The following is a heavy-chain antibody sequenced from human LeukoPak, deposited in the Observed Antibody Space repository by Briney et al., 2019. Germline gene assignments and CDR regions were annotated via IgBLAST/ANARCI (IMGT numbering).Heavy chain of an antibody. D-gene: IGHD6-13*01. V-gene: IGHV4-34*01. CDR3: AREVVAATGTVDY. CDR1: GGSLSGYY. Sequence: SETLSLTCAVYGGSLSGYYWSWIRQSPGKGLEWIGEINHTGSTNYNPSLKSRVTISVDTSKNQFSLKLSSVTAADTAVYYCAREVVAATGTVDYWGQGTLVTVSS. J-gene: IGHJ4*01. CDR2: INHTGST.